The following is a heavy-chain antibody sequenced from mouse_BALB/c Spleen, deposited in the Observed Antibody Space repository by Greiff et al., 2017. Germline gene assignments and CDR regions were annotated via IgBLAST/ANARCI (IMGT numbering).Heavy chain of an antibody. CDR3: ARRQIYYGYEYYAMDY. CDR1: GYTFTSYV. V-gene: IGHV1-14*01. J-gene: IGHJ4*01. D-gene: IGHD2-2*01. CDR2: INPYNDGT. Sequence: EVKLQESGPELVKPGASVKMSCKASGYTFTSYVMHWVKQKPGQGLEWIGYINPYNDGTKYNEKFKGTVTLTSDKSSSTAYMELSSLTSEDSAVYYCARRQIYYGYEYYAMDYWGQGTSVTVSS.